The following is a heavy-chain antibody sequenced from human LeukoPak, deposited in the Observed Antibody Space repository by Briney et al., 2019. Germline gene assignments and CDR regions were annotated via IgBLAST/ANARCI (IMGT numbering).Heavy chain of an antibody. CDR1: GYTFTSYD. J-gene: IGHJ4*02. V-gene: IGHV1-8*01. CDR3: AKDQVRGVMPYY. Sequence: ASVKVSCKASGYTFTSYDINWVRQAAGQGLEWMGWMNPNSGNTGYAQKFQGRVTMTRNTSISTAYMELSSLRAEDTAVYYCAKDQVRGVMPYYWGQGTLVTVSS. D-gene: IGHD3-10*01. CDR2: MNPNSGNT.